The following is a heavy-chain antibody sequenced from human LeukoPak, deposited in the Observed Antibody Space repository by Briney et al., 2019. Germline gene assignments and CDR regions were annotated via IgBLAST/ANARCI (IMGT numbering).Heavy chain of an antibody. CDR3: ARDSGDGYKLNYFDY. CDR1: GFTVSSNY. J-gene: IGHJ4*02. CDR2: IYSGGST. D-gene: IGHD5-24*01. V-gene: IGHV3-66*02. Sequence: GGSLRLSCAASGFTVSSNYMSWVRQAPGKGLEWVSVIYSGGSTYYADSVKGRFTISRDNSKNTLYLQMNSLRAEDTAVYYCARDSGDGYKLNYFDYWGQGTLVTVSS.